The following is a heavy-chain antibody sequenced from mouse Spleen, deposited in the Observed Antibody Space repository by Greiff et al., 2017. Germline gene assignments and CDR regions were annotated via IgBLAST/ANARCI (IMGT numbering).Heavy chain of an antibody. Sequence: EVQGVESGGGLVKPGGSLKLSCAASGFTFSSYAMSWVRQTPEKRLEWVATISDGGSYTYYPDNVKGRFTISRDNAKNNLYLQMSHLKSEDTAMYYCARRSSYDYWGQGTTLTVSS. D-gene: IGHD1-1*01. CDR1: GFTFSSYA. CDR2: ISDGGSYT. CDR3: ARRSSYDY. V-gene: IGHV5-4*03. J-gene: IGHJ2*01.